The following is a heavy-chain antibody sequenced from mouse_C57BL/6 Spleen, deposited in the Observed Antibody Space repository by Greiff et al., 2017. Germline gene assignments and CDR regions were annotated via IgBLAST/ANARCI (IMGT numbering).Heavy chain of an antibody. D-gene: IGHD1-1*01. J-gene: IGHJ1*03. CDR2: IWSGGST. Sequence: QVQLKQSGPGLVQPSQSLSITCTVSGFSFTSYGVHWVRQSPGKGLEWLGVIWSGGSTDYNAAFISRLSISNDNSKSQVFFKMNSLQADDTAIYYCAKGGYYGSSLNWYFDVWGTGTTVTVSS. CDR3: AKGGYYGSSLNWYFDV. V-gene: IGHV2-2*01. CDR1: GFSFTSYG.